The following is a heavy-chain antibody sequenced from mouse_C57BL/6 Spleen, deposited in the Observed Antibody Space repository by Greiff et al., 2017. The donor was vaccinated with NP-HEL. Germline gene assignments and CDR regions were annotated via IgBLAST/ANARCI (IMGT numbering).Heavy chain of an antibody. CDR3: ARGPYYGSSYEAWFAY. CDR1: GYAFSSSW. Sequence: QVQLQQSGPELVKPGASVKISCKASGYAFSSSWMNWVKQRPGKGLEWIGRIYPGDGDTNYNGKFKGKATLTADKSSSTAYMQLSSLTSEDSAVYFCARGPYYGSSYEAWFAYWGQGTLVTVSA. D-gene: IGHD1-1*01. J-gene: IGHJ3*01. V-gene: IGHV1-82*01. CDR2: IYPGDGDT.